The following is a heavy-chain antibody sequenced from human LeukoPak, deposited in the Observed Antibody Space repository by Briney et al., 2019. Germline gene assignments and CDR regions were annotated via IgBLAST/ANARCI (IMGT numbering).Heavy chain of an antibody. V-gene: IGHV1-18*01. Sequence: ASVKVSCKASGYTFTSHAIYWVRQAPGQRLEWMGWISAYNGNTNYAQKLQGRVTMTTDTSTSTAYMELRSLRSDDTAVYYCARGSAIVVVPAADAFDIWGQGTMVTVSS. J-gene: IGHJ3*02. CDR3: ARGSAIVVVPAADAFDI. CDR1: GYTFTSHA. CDR2: ISAYNGNT. D-gene: IGHD2-2*01.